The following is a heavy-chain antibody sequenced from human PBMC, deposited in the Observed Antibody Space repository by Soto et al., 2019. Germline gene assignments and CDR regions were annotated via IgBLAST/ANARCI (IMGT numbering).Heavy chain of an antibody. CDR2: ISGSGGSA. CDR3: AKGDGYNWGYFDY. V-gene: IGHV3-23*01. Sequence: GGSLRLSCAASGFTFSSYAMSWVRQAPGKGLEWVSAISGSGGSAYYADSVKGRFTISRDNSKNTLYLQMNSLRAEDTAVYYCAKGDGYNWGYFDYWGQGTLVTVSS. CDR1: GFTFSSYA. J-gene: IGHJ4*02. D-gene: IGHD5-12*01.